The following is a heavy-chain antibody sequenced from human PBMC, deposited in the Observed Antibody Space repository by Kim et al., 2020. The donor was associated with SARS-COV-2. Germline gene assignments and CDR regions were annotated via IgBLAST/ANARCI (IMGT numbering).Heavy chain of an antibody. J-gene: IGHJ4*02. CDR3: AVTREGYNYYFDY. D-gene: IGHD5-12*01. CDR2: ISGSGGST. CDR1: GFTFSSYA. V-gene: IGHV3-23*01. Sequence: GGSLRLSCAAYGFTFSSYAMSWVRQAPGKGLEWVSAISGSGGSTYYADSVKGRFTIPRDTSKNTLYLQMNSLRAEDTAVYYCAVTREGYNYYFDYWGQGTLGTVSS.